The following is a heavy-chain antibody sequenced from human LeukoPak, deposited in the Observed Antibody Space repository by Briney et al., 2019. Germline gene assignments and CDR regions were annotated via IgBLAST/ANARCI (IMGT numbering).Heavy chain of an antibody. Sequence: GESLKISCKGSGYSFTSYWIGWVRHMPGKGLEWMGIIYPGDSDTRYSPSFQGQVTISADKSISTAYLQWSSLKASDTAMYYCARREFRSYGNFDYWGQGTLVTVSS. V-gene: IGHV5-51*01. CDR3: ARREFRSYGNFDY. D-gene: IGHD5-18*01. CDR1: GYSFTSYW. J-gene: IGHJ4*02. CDR2: IYPGDSDT.